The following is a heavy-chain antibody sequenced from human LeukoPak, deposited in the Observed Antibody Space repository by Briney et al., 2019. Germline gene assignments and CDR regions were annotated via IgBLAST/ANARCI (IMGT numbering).Heavy chain of an antibody. CDR2: ISYDGSNK. J-gene: IGHJ4*02. Sequence: GGSLRLSCAASGFTFSSYAMHWVRQAPGKGLEWVAVISYDGSNKYYADSVKGRFTISRDNSKNTLYLQMNSLRAEDTAVYYCARDGNSYGWGYFDYWAREPWSPSPQ. CDR1: GFTFSSYA. CDR3: ARDGNSYGWGYFDY. D-gene: IGHD5-18*01. V-gene: IGHV3-30-3*01.